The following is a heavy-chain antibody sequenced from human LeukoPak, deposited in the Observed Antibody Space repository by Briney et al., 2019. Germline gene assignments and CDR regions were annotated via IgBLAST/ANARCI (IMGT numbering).Heavy chain of an antibody. CDR3: ARENYYETSGLDY. CDR1: GFTFSSYS. J-gene: IGHJ4*02. V-gene: IGHV3-21*01. CDR2: LSSSSSHI. D-gene: IGHD3-22*01. Sequence: GGSLRLSCAASGFTFSSYSMNWVRQAPGKGLEWFSSLSSSSSHIYYADSVKGRFTISRDNAKNSLYLQMNSLRAEDTAVYYCARENYYETSGLDYWGQGTLVTVSS.